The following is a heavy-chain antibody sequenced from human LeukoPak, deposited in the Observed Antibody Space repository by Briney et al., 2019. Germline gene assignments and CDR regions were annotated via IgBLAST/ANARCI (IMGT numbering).Heavy chain of an antibody. CDR1: GFTFRSYE. J-gene: IGHJ3*02. V-gene: IGHV3-48*03. Sequence: GGSLRLSCAASGFTFRSYEMNWVRQAPGKGLEWVSYISSSGSTIYYADSVKGRFTISRDNSKNTLYLQMNSLRAEDTAVYYCAKDPPSVAGNAFDIWGQGTMVTVSS. CDR3: AKDPPSVAGNAFDI. D-gene: IGHD6-19*01. CDR2: ISSSGSTI.